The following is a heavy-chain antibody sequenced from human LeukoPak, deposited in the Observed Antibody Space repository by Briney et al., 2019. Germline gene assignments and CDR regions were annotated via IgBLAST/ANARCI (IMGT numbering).Heavy chain of an antibody. V-gene: IGHV3-30*07. CDR1: GFTFGTYI. D-gene: IGHD6-19*01. CDR3: ARDGRPSGWSYNWFDP. CDR2: ISYDGSVQ. Sequence: PGGSLRLSCAASGFTFGTYIMHWLRQAPGKGPEWVAVISYDGSVQYYSGSVMGRFTISRDNSKNTLYLLMNSLRAEDTAVYYCARDGRPSGWSYNWFDPWGQGTLVTVSS. J-gene: IGHJ5*02.